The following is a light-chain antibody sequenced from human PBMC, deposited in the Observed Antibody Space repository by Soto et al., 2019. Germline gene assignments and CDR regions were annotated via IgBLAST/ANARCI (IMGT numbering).Light chain of an antibody. CDR2: EGS. CDR3: CSYAGSSTF. Sequence: QSALTQPASVSVSPGQSITVSCTGTSSDVGSYNLVSWYQQHPGKAPKLMIYEGSKRPSGVSNRFSGSKSGNTASLTISGLQAEDEADYYCCSYAGSSTFFGTGTKVTVL. J-gene: IGLJ1*01. V-gene: IGLV2-23*03. CDR1: SSDVGSYNL.